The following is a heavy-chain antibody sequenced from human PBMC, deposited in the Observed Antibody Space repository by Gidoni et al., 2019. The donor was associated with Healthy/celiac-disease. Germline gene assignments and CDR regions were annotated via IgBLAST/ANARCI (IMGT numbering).Heavy chain of an antibody. CDR1: GFSLSTSGVG. CDR3: AHSVVYDYVWGSYRTLFDY. Sequence: QITLKESGPTLVKPTQTLTLTCTFSGFSLSTSGVGVGWIRQPPGQALEWLALIYWYDDKRYSPSLKSRLTITKDTSKNQVVLTMTNMDPVDTATYYCAHSVVYDYVWGSYRTLFDYWGQGTLVTVSS. CDR2: IYWYDDK. V-gene: IGHV2-5*01. J-gene: IGHJ4*02. D-gene: IGHD3-16*02.